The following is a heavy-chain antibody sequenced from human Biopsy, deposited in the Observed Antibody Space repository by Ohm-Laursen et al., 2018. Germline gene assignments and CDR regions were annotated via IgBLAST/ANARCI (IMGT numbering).Heavy chain of an antibody. CDR2: IWYDGTDK. CDR1: GFTFTGYG. CDR3: ARDRYYGSENYFSHYNMDV. D-gene: IGHD3-10*01. Sequence: RSLRLSCTASGFTFTGYGMHWVRQAPGKGLEWVAVIWYDGTDKFYADSVKGRFTHARDNSKNTLYLHMNSLRATDTAVYYCARDRYYGSENYFSHYNMDVWGQGTTVTVSS. V-gene: IGHV3-33*01. J-gene: IGHJ6*03.